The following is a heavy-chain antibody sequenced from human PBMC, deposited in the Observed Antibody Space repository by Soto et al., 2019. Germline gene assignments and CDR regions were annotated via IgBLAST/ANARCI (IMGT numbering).Heavy chain of an antibody. CDR3: ARVPWATVTTGPWFDS. V-gene: IGHV4-34*01. CDR1: GGTFSGYY. J-gene: IGHJ5*01. Sequence: SETLSLTCAVYGGTFSGYYWSWIRQSPEKGLEWLGEISHTGGANYNPSLRSRVSLSVDASKNQFSLNLKSVTAADTAVYYCARVPWATVTTGPWFDSWGQGTLVTVSS. D-gene: IGHD4-17*01. CDR2: ISHTGGA.